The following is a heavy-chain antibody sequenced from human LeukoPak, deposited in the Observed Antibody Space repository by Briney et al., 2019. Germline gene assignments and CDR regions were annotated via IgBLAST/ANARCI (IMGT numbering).Heavy chain of an antibody. CDR2: ISSSSSTI. V-gene: IGHV3-48*01. Sequence: GGSLRLSCAASGFTFSSYSMNWVRQAPGKGLEWVSYISSSSSTIYYADSVKGRFTISRDNAKNSLYLQMNSLRAEDTAVYYCAKGPSMHSPRFDPWGQGTLVTVSS. CDR1: GFTFSSYS. J-gene: IGHJ5*02. CDR3: AKGPSMHSPRFDP. D-gene: IGHD3-3*02.